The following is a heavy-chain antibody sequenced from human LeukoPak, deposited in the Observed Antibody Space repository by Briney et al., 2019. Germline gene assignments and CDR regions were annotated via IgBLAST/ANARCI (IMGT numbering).Heavy chain of an antibody. Sequence: GGSLRLSCAASGFTFSSYAMSWVRQAPGKGLEWVSGIRGSGGSTYYADSVKGRFTISRDNSKNTLYLQMNSLRAEDTAVYYCAKASGQLVPNSFFDYWGQGALVTVSS. CDR2: IRGSGGST. CDR3: AKASGQLVPNSFFDY. CDR1: GFTFSSYA. D-gene: IGHD6-6*01. V-gene: IGHV3-23*01. J-gene: IGHJ4*02.